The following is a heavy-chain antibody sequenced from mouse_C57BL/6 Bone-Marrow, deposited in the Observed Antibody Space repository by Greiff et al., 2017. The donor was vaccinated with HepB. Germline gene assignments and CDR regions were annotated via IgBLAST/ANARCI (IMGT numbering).Heavy chain of an antibody. Sequence: QVQLKESGAELVRPGASVKLSCKASGYTFTDYYINWVKQRPGQGLEWIARIYPGSGNTYYNEKFKGKATLTAEKSSSTAYMQLSSLTSEDSAVYFCARGELRLKAWFAYWGQGTLVTVSA. D-gene: IGHD3-2*02. CDR3: ARGELRLKAWFAY. J-gene: IGHJ3*01. CDR1: GYTFTDYY. V-gene: IGHV1-76*01. CDR2: IYPGSGNT.